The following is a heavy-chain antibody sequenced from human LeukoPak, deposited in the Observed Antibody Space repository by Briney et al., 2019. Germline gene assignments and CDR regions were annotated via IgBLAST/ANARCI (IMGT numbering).Heavy chain of an antibody. V-gene: IGHV5-10-1*01. Sequence: GESLKISCKGSGYSFTSYWISWVRQMPRKGLEWMGRIDPSDSYTNYSPSFQGHVTSSADKSISTAYLQWSSLKASDTAMYYCARVLWFGEFHDAFDIWGQGTMVTVSS. CDR1: GYSFTSYW. D-gene: IGHD3-10*01. J-gene: IGHJ3*02. CDR2: IDPSDSYT. CDR3: ARVLWFGEFHDAFDI.